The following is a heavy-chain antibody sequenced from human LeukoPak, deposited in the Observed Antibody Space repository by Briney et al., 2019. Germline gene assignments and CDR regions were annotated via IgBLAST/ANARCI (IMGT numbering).Heavy chain of an antibody. D-gene: IGHD5-12*01. CDR2: IIPIFGTA. Sequence: GASVRVSCKASGSTFSSYAISWVRRAPGQGLEWMGGIIPIFGTANYAQKFQGRVTITADESTSTAYMELSSLRSEDTAVYYCARAERAGYSGPNAFDIWGQGTMVTVSS. CDR1: GSTFSSYA. J-gene: IGHJ3*02. V-gene: IGHV1-69*13. CDR3: ARAERAGYSGPNAFDI.